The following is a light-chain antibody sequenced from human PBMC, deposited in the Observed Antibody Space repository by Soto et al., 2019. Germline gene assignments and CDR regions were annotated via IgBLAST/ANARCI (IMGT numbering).Light chain of an antibody. J-gene: IGKJ3*01. CDR2: GAS. CDR1: QSVSSSY. V-gene: IGKV3-20*01. Sequence: IVLTQSPGTLSLSPGERATLSCRASQSVSSSYLAWYQQNPGQPPRLLMYGASSRATGIPDRFGGSGSGTDFTLTISRLEPEDFAVYYCQQCGGSPLFTFGPGTKVDIK. CDR3: QQCGGSPLFT.